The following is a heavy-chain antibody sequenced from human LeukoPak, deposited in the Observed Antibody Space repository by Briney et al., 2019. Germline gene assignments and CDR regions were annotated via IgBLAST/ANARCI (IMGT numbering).Heavy chain of an antibody. CDR3: ARQSIAARRAFDI. CDR1: SGSISSYY. Sequence: SETLSLTCSVSSGSISSYYWSWIRQPPGKGLEYIGYSYYSGSTDYNPSLKSRVTISVDTSNQFSLMLTSVTAADTAVYYCARQSIAARRAFDIWGQGTMVTVSS. CDR2: SYYSGST. J-gene: IGHJ3*02. V-gene: IGHV4-59*08. D-gene: IGHD6-6*01.